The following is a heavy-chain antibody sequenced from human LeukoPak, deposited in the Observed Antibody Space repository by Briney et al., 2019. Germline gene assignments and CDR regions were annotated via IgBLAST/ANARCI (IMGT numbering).Heavy chain of an antibody. V-gene: IGHV1-2*02. Sequence: GASVKVSCKASGYTFTGYYMHWVRQAPGQGLEWMGWINPNSGGTNYAQKFRGRVTMTRDTSISTAYMELSRLRSDDTAVYYCARGDSSGWSDFDYWGQGTLVTVSS. CDR1: GYTFTGYY. CDR3: ARGDSSGWSDFDY. J-gene: IGHJ4*02. D-gene: IGHD6-19*01. CDR2: INPNSGGT.